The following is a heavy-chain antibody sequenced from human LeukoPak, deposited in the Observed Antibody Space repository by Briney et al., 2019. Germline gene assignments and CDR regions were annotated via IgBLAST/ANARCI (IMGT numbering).Heavy chain of an antibody. V-gene: IGHV4-34*01. CDR1: VGSFSGYY. J-gene: IGHJ6*03. D-gene: IGHD3-10*01. CDR3: ARGYYGAGSHCCHMDV. CDR2: INHSGST. Sequence: KPSETLSLTCAVYVGSFSGYYWSWIRQPPGEGLEWIGEINHSGSTNYNSSLKSRVTISVDTSKNQFSLKLSSVTAADTAVYYCARGYYGAGSHCCHMDVWGKGTTITVS.